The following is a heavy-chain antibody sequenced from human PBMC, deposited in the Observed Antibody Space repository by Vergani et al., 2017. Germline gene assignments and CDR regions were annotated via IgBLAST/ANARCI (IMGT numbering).Heavy chain of an antibody. CDR3: ARRRLHGGYNWFDP. CDR2: ISSSGSTI. CDR1: GFTFSSYE. D-gene: IGHD4-11*01. Sequence: EVQLVESGGGLVQPGGSLRLSCAASGFTFSSYEMNWVRQAPGKGLEWVSYISSSGSTIYYADSVKGRFTISRDNAKNSLYLQMNSLRSEDTAVYYCARRRLHGGYNWFDPWGQGTLVTVSS. V-gene: IGHV3-48*03. J-gene: IGHJ5*02.